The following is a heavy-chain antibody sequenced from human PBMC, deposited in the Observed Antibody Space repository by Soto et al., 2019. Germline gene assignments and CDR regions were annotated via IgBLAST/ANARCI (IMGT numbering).Heavy chain of an antibody. V-gene: IGHV2-5*02. CDR2: IYWDNDK. J-gene: IGHJ4*02. D-gene: IGHD1-7*01. Sequence: QITLKESGPTLVQPTQTLTLTCTFSGFSLSTSGVGVGWIRQTPGGALEWLALIYWDNDKRYSPSLRSRLTITKDTPKNQVVLTMTNLETVDTGTYYCAHRLEGNDWNSGNFDYWGQGTLVTVSS. CDR3: AHRLEGNDWNSGNFDY. CDR1: GFSLSTSGVG.